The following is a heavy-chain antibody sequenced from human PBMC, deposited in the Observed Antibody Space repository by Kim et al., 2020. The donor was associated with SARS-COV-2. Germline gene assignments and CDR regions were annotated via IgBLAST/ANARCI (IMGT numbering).Heavy chain of an antibody. CDR1: GGSISSYY. J-gene: IGHJ6*02. Sequence: SETLSLTCTVSGGSISSYYWSWIRQPPGKGLEWIGYIYYSGSTNYNPSLKSRVTISVDTSKNQFSLKLSSVTAADTAVYYCARQVAVAGTAYYGMDVWG. CDR3: ARQVAVAGTAYYGMDV. V-gene: IGHV4-59*08. D-gene: IGHD6-19*01. CDR2: IYYSGST.